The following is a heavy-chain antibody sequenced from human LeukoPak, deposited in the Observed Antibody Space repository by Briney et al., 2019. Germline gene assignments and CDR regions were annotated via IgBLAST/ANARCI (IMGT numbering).Heavy chain of an antibody. D-gene: IGHD4-17*01. CDR2: IYYSGST. CDR3: ARGPSKDYGDYFDY. V-gene: IGHV4-39*01. CDR1: GASISSTSYY. Sequence: SETLSLTCTVPGASISSTSYYWGCIRQPPGKGLEWVGSIYYSGSTYYNPSLKNRITISVDTAKNRFSLKLSSVTAADTAVYYCARGPSKDYGDYFDYWGQGTLVTVSS. J-gene: IGHJ4*02.